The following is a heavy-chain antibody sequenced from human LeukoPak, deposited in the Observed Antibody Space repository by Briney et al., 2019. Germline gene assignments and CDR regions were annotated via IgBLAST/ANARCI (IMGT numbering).Heavy chain of an antibody. CDR3: ARCPRMTYYYGTGSYRAFDI. J-gene: IGHJ3*02. D-gene: IGHD3-10*01. CDR2: INHSGST. CDR1: GGSFSGYY. V-gene: IGHV4-34*01. Sequence: PSETLSLTCAVYGGSFSGYYWSWVRQPPGKGLEWVGEINHSGSTNYNPSPKTRATLSGATSKNQFSLKLSSVTAADTAVYYCARCPRMTYYYGTGSYRAFDIWGQGTMVTVSS.